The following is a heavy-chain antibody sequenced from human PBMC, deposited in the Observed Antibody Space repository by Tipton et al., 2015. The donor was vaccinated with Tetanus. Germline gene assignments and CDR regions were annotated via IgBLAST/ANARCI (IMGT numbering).Heavy chain of an antibody. V-gene: IGHV4-39*01. J-gene: IGHJ4*02. CDR2: IYYSGST. D-gene: IGHD3-22*01. CDR3: ASPQTYYYDSSGQEQFDY. CDR1: GGSISSSSYY. Sequence: TLSLTCTVSGGSISSSSYYWGWIRQPPGKGLEWIGSIYYSGSTYYNPSLKSRVTISVDTPKNQFSLKLSSVTAADTAVYYCASPQTYYYDSSGQEQFDYWGQGTLVTVSS.